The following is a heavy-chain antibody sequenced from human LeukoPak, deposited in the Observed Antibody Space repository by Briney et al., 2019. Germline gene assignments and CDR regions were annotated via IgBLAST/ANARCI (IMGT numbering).Heavy chain of an antibody. D-gene: IGHD3-22*01. Sequence: SETLSLTRTVSGGSISSYYWSWIRQPPGKGLEWIGYIYYSGSTNYNPSLKSRVTISVDTSKNQFSLKLSSVTAADTAVYYCASSKRDYYDSSGYYNFDYWGQGTLVTVSS. CDR2: IYYSGST. CDR3: ASSKRDYYDSSGYYNFDY. J-gene: IGHJ4*02. V-gene: IGHV4-59*08. CDR1: GGSISSYY.